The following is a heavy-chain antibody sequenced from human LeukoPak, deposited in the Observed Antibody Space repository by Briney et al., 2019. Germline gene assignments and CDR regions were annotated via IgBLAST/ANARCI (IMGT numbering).Heavy chain of an antibody. CDR1: GYSISSGYY. Sequence: ETLSLTCTVSGYSISSGYYWGWVRQAPGKGLEWVSGINWNGGSTGYADSVKGRFTISRDNAKNSLYLQMNSLRAEDTALYYCARDGFSSGYYYYMDVWGKGTTVTVSS. CDR2: INWNGGST. V-gene: IGHV3-20*04. CDR3: ARDGFSSGYYYYMDV. J-gene: IGHJ6*03. D-gene: IGHD6-19*01.